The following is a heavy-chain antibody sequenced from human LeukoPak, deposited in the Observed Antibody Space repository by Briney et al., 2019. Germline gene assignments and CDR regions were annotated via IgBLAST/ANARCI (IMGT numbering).Heavy chain of an antibody. J-gene: IGHJ4*02. D-gene: IGHD3-10*01. CDR2: IYYSEST. Sequence: SETLSLTCTVSGGSVSSGSYYWSWIRQPPGKGLEWIGYIYYSESTNYNPSLKSRVTISVDTSKNQFSLKLSSVTAADTAVYYCARVSGESLWFGELRDKPWCFDYWGQGTLVTVSS. V-gene: IGHV4-61*01. CDR3: ARVSGESLWFGELRDKPWCFDY. CDR1: GGSVSSGSYY.